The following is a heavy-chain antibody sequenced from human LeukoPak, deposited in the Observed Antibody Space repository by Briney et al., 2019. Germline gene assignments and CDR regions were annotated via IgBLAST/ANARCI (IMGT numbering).Heavy chain of an antibody. D-gene: IGHD2-15*01. Sequence: SETPSLTCTVSGGSISSGSYYWSWIRQPAGKGLEWIGRIYTSGSTNYNPSLKSRVTISVDTSKNQFSLKLSSVTAADTAVYYCARGWPFFYWGQGTLVTVSS. CDR2: IYTSGST. J-gene: IGHJ4*02. V-gene: IGHV4-61*02. CDR3: ARGWPFFY. CDR1: GGSISSGSYY.